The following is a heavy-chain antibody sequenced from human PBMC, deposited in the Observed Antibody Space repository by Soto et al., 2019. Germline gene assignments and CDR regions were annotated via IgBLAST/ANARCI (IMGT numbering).Heavy chain of an antibody. CDR3: ARGRAWSYYGSGRYYYGMDV. V-gene: IGHV4-34*01. CDR2: INHSGST. Sequence: SETLSLTCAVYSGSFSGYYWSWIRQPPGKGLEWIGEINHSGSTNYNPSLKSRVTISVDTSKNQFSLKLSSVTAADTAVYYCARGRAWSYYGSGRYYYGMDVWGQGTTVTVSS. CDR1: SGSFSGYY. J-gene: IGHJ6*02. D-gene: IGHD3-10*01.